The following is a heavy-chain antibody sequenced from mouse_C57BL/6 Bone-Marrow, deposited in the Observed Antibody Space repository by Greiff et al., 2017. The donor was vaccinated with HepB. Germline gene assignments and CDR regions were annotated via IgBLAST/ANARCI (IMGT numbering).Heavy chain of an antibody. D-gene: IGHD1-1*01. CDR2: ISDGGSYT. V-gene: IGHV5-4*01. CDR1: GFTFSSYA. Sequence: EVQLQESGGGLVKPGGSLKLSCAASGFTFSSYAMSWVRQTPEKRLEWVATISDGGSYTYYPDNVKGRFTISRDNAKNNLYLQMSHLKSEDTAMYYCARGGRVTTVVGSHWYFDVWGTGTTVTVSS. CDR3: ARGGRVTTVVGSHWYFDV. J-gene: IGHJ1*03.